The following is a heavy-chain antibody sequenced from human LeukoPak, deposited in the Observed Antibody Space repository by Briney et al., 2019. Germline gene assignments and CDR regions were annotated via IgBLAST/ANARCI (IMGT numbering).Heavy chain of an antibody. CDR3: ARGDNYFYYYYYMDV. Sequence: PETLSLTCTVSGGSISSSSYYWGWIRQPPGKGLEWIGSMYYSGSTYYKPSLKSRVTISVDTSKNQFSLKLSSVTAADTAVYYCARGDNYFYYYYYMDVWGKGTSVTVSS. CDR1: GGSISSSSYY. D-gene: IGHD1-20*01. J-gene: IGHJ6*03. V-gene: IGHV4-39*07. CDR2: MYYSGST.